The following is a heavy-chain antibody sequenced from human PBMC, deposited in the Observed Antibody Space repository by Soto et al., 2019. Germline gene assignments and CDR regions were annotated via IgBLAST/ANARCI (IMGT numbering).Heavy chain of an antibody. Sequence: GGSLRLSCAASGFTFSSYSMNWVRQAPGKGLEWVSSISSSSSYIYYADSVKGRFTISRDNAKNSLYLQMNNLRAEDTAVYYCARDNTLGGWFDPWGQGTLVTVSS. D-gene: IGHD3-16*01. J-gene: IGHJ5*02. CDR2: ISSSSSYI. CDR1: GFTFSSYS. CDR3: ARDNTLGGWFDP. V-gene: IGHV3-21*01.